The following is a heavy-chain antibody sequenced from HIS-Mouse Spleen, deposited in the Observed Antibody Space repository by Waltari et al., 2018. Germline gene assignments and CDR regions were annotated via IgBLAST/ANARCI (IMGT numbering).Heavy chain of an antibody. D-gene: IGHD3-16*01. Sequence: QLQLQESGPGLVKPSETLSLPCTVSGGPIRSSRYHWGWIRQPPGKGLEWIGSIYYSGSTYYNPSLKSRVTISVDTSKNQFSLKLSSVTAADTAVYYCARIRMGYYFDYWGQGTLVTVSS. CDR1: GGPIRSSRYH. V-gene: IGHV4-39*01. CDR2: IYYSGST. J-gene: IGHJ4*02. CDR3: ARIRMGYYFDY.